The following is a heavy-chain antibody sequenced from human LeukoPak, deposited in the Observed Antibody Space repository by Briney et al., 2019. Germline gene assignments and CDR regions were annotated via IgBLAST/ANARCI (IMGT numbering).Heavy chain of an antibody. CDR1: GFTFSDYS. J-gene: IGHJ4*02. V-gene: IGHV3-23*01. Sequence: GGSLRLSCAASGFTFSDYSMHWVRQAPGKGLQWVSSISGSGRSTYYADSVKGRFTISRDSSKNTLFLQMNSLRVEDTAVYYCMANVGFDYWGQGTLVTVSS. CDR3: MANVGFDY. D-gene: IGHD1-26*01. CDR2: ISGSGRST.